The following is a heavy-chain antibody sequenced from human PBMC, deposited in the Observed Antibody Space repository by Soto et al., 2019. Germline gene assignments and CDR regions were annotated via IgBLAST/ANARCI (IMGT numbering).Heavy chain of an antibody. CDR1: GYTFTGYY. CDR3: ARESIAVDGFDY. J-gene: IGHJ4*02. Sequence: QVQLVQSGAEVKKPGASVRVSCKASGYTFTGYYMHWVRQAPGQGLEWMGWINPNSGGTNYAQQFQGRVTMTSDTAISTVYMELSRLRADDTAVDYWARESIAVDGFDYWGQGTLVTVCS. D-gene: IGHD6-19*01. CDR2: INPNSGGT. V-gene: IGHV1-2*02.